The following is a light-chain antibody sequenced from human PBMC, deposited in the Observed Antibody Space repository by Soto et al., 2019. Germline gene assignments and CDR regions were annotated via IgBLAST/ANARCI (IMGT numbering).Light chain of an antibody. V-gene: IGLV2-14*03. Sequence: QSVLPQPASVSGSPGQSITISCTGTSSDVGAYNEDSWYQQHHPGEAPKLIIYDVSHRHSGVSNLFSGSKSGNTDSMTISGLQTEDEDDYYCSSYTSATTYVFGNGTQLTV. CDR3: SSYTSATTYV. CDR2: DVS. J-gene: IGLJ7*01. CDR1: SSDVGAYNE.